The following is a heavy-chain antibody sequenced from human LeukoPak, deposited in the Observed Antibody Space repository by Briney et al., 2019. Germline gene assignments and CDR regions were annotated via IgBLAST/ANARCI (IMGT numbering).Heavy chain of an antibody. CDR1: GFTFSSYN. Sequence: KTGGSLRLSCAASGFTFSSYNMNRVRQAPGKGLEWVSSITSGSSYIYYADSVKGRFTISRDNAKNSLYLQMNSLRAEDTALYYCARDKPVGAYYCYYYYMDVWGKGTTVTVSS. V-gene: IGHV3-21*04. CDR2: ITSGSSYI. CDR3: ARDKPVGAYYCYYYYMDV. J-gene: IGHJ6*03. D-gene: IGHD1-26*01.